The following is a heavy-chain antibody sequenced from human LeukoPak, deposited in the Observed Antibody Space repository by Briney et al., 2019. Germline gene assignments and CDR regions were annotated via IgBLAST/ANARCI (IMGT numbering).Heavy chain of an antibody. Sequence: GGSLRLSCAASRFTFSDAWMSWVRQAPGKGLEWVARIKSQTHGGTTDYAAPVKGRFTISRDDSESTLYLQMNDLRTEDTAVYYCTGPTYVVDYWGQGTLVTVSS. CDR3: TGPTYVVDY. D-gene: IGHD3-16*01. CDR1: RFTFSDAW. CDR2: IKSQTHGGTT. J-gene: IGHJ4*02. V-gene: IGHV3-15*01.